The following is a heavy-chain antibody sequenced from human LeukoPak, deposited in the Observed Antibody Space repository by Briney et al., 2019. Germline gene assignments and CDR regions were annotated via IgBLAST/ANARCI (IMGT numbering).Heavy chain of an antibody. CDR1: GYTFTSYD. V-gene: IGHV1-8*01. J-gene: IGHJ4*02. D-gene: IGHD5-12*01. CDR2: MNPNSGNT. Sequence: ASVKVSCKASGYTFTSYDINWVRQATGQGLEWMGWMNPNSGNTGYARKFQGRVTMTRNTSISTAYMELSSLRSEDTAVYYCARSRRGYSGFHFDYWGQGTLVTVSS. CDR3: ARSRRGYSGFHFDY.